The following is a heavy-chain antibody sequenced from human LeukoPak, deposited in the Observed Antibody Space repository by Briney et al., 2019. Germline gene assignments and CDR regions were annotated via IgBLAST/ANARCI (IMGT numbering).Heavy chain of an antibody. V-gene: IGHV4-59*01. CDR2: ISYSGST. D-gene: IGHD5-12*01. J-gene: IGHJ5*02. CDR1: GGSIGSYY. Sequence: SETLSLTCTVSGGSIGSYYWSWIRQPPRKGLEWIGHISYSGSTNYNPSLKSRVTISVDTSKNQFSLKLSSVTAADTAVYYCARGGSGYALNWFDPWGQGTLVTVSS. CDR3: ARGGSGYALNWFDP.